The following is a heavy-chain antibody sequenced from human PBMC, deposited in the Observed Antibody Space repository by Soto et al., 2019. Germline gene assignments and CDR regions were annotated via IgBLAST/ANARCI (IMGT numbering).Heavy chain of an antibody. V-gene: IGHV3-53*01. CDR2: IYSGGST. CDR1: GFTVSSNY. D-gene: IGHD6-13*01. Sequence: GGSLRLSCAASGFTVSSNYMSWVRQAPGKGLEWVSVIYSGGSTYYADSVKGRFTISRDNSKNTLYLQMNSLRAEDTAVYYCAREQLVLGYYYGMDVWGQGTTVTVSS. CDR3: AREQLVLGYYYGMDV. J-gene: IGHJ6*02.